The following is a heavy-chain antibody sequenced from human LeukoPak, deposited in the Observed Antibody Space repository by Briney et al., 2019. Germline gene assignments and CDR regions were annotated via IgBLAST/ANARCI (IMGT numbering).Heavy chain of an antibody. CDR2: ISGSGGST. CDR1: GFTFSSYA. CDR3: AKGSLRIFVVVIYPLDY. D-gene: IGHD3-3*01. J-gene: IGHJ4*02. V-gene: IGHV3-23*01. Sequence: SGGSLRLSCAASGFTFSSYAMSWVRQAPGKGLEWVSAISGSGGSTYYADSVKGRFTISRDNSKNTLYLQMNSLRAEDAAVYYCAKGSLRIFVVVIYPLDYWGQGTLVTVSS.